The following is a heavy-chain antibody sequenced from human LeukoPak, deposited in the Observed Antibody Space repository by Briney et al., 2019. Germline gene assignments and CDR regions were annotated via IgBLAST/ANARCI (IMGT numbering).Heavy chain of an antibody. CDR2: IRSKAYGGTT. Sequence: GGSLRLSCTASGFTFGDYAMSWVRQAPGKGLEWVGFIRSKAYGGTTEYAASVKGRFTISRDDSKSIAYLQMNSLKTEDTAVYYCTRVSGWYGGYFDCWGQGTLVTVSS. D-gene: IGHD6-19*01. V-gene: IGHV3-49*04. J-gene: IGHJ4*02. CDR3: TRVSGWYGGYFDC. CDR1: GFTFGDYA.